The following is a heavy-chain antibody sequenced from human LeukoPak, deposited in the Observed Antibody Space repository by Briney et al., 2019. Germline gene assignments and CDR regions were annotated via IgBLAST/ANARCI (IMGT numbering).Heavy chain of an antibody. V-gene: IGHV4-59*01. CDR1: GGSISSYY. CDR3: ARWFEAARMSYYYGMDV. D-gene: IGHD2-15*01. CDR2: IYYSVST. J-gene: IGHJ6*04. Sequence: PSETLSLTCTVSGGSISSYYWSWIRQPPGKGLEWIGYIYYSVSTNYNPSLKSRATISVDTSKNQFSLKLSSVTAADTAVYYCARWFEAARMSYYYGMDVWGKGTTVTVSS.